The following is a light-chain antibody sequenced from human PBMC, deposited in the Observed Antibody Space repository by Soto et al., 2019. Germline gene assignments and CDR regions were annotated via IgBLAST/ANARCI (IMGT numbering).Light chain of an antibody. J-gene: IGKJ2*01. CDR3: QQLKTYPYT. Sequence: PLPQSPSFLYASVDDRATLTCRASLDINKFSDWFHQTPGKAPKLLVYSASTLHSGVPSRFSGSGSGTDFALTISSLQPEDFATYYCQQLKTYPYTFGQGTRLDIK. V-gene: IGKV1-9*01. CDR2: SAS. CDR1: LDINKF.